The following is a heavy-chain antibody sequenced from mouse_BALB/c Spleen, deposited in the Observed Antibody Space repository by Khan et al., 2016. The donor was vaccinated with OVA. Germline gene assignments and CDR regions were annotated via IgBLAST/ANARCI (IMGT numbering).Heavy chain of an antibody. CDR2: INTHSGVP. V-gene: IGHV9-4*02. CDR1: GYTFTTAG. J-gene: IGHJ4*01. CDR3: AGGEAGYYRNDGGAMDY. D-gene: IGHD2-14*01. Sequence: QIQLVQSGPELKKPGETVRISCKASGYTFTTAGMQWVQKMPGKGLKWIGWINTHSGVPKYAEDFKGRFAFSLETSASTVYLQITNLKNEDTATYFCAGGEAGYYRNDGGAMDYWGQGTSVTVSS.